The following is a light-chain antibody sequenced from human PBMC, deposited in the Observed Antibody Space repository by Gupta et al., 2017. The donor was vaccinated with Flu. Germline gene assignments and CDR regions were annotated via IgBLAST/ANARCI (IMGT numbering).Light chain of an antibody. Sequence: GDRVTITCRASQSISSWLAWYQQKPGKAPKLLIYKAFSLESGVPSRFSGSGSGTEYTLTISSLQPDDFATYYCQQYNSYPLTFGGGTKVEIK. J-gene: IGKJ4*01. CDR2: KAF. CDR3: QQYNSYPLT. V-gene: IGKV1-5*03. CDR1: QSISSW.